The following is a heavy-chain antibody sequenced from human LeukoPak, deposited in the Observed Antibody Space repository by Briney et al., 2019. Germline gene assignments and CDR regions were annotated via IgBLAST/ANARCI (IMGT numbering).Heavy chain of an antibody. D-gene: IGHD3-9*01. V-gene: IGHV1-18*01. Sequence: ASVKVSCKASGYTFTSYGISWVRQAPGQGLEWMGWISASNGNTNYAQKLQGRVTMTTDTSTSADYMELRSLRSDDTAVYYCARENYDILTGYYYFDYWGQGTLVTVSS. J-gene: IGHJ4*02. CDR1: GYTFTSYG. CDR2: ISASNGNT. CDR3: ARENYDILTGYYYFDY.